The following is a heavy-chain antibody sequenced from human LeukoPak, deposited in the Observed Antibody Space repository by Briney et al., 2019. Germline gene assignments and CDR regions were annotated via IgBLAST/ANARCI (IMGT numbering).Heavy chain of an antibody. D-gene: IGHD6-19*01. Sequence: GGSLRLSCAASGFSFSSYWMSWVRQAPEKGLEWVANIKQDGSEKYYVDSVKGRFTISRDNAKNSLYLQMNSLRAEDTAVYYCARGFRGWYAEGFDYWGQGTVVTVSS. CDR2: IKQDGSEK. J-gene: IGHJ4*02. V-gene: IGHV3-7*01. CDR3: ARGFRGWYAEGFDY. CDR1: GFSFSSYW.